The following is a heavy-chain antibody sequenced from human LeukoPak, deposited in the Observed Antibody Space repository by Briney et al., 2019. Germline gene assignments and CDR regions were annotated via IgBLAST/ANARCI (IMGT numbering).Heavy chain of an antibody. CDR2: FDPEDGET. Sequence: ASVKVSCKVSGYTLTELSMHWVRQAPGKGLEWMGGFDPEDGETIYAQKFQGRVTMTEDTSTDTAYMELTSLRSEDMAVYYCATAIVVVVASTAAFDIWGQGTMVTVSS. V-gene: IGHV1-24*01. CDR1: GYTLTELS. J-gene: IGHJ3*02. CDR3: ATAIVVVVASTAAFDI. D-gene: IGHD2-15*01.